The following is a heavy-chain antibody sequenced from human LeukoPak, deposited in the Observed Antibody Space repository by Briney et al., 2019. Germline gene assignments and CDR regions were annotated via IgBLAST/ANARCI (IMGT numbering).Heavy chain of an antibody. CDR3: ASLTKTGGMDV. V-gene: IGHV1-58*02. CDR2: IVVGSGNT. J-gene: IGHJ6*02. CDR1: GFTFTHSA. D-gene: IGHD3-3*01. Sequence: TSVKVSCKASGFTFTHSAIQWVRQARGQRLEWIGWIVVGSGNTNYAQKFQERITITRDRSTSTAYMELSSLRSEDTAVYYCASLTKTGGMDVWGQGTTVTVSS.